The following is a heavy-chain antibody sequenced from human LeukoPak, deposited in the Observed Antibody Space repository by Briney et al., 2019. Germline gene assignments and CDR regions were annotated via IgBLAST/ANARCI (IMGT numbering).Heavy chain of an antibody. V-gene: IGHV3-74*03. CDR2: IHSDGST. J-gene: IGHJ4*02. CDR1: GFTFSNTW. CDR3: ARQYISGQWYFDY. D-gene: IGHD5-18*01. Sequence: PGGSLRLSCAASGFTFSNTWMHWVRQAPGKGLVWVSRIHSDGSTTYADSVKGRFTISRDNSKNTLYLQMNSLIPEDTAVYYCARQYISGQWYFDYWGQGTLVTVSS.